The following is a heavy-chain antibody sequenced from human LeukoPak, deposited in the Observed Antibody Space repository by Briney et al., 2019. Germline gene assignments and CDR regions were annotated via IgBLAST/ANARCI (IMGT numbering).Heavy chain of an antibody. CDR2: ISSSSSYI. CDR1: GFTFSSYS. D-gene: IGHD6-13*01. Sequence: GGSLRLSCAASGFTFSSYSMNWVRQAPGKGLEWVSSISSSSSYIYYADSVKGRFTISRDNAKSSLYLQMNSLRAEDTAVYYCARDTNIAAAGDRFDYWGQGTLVTVSS. V-gene: IGHV3-21*01. CDR3: ARDTNIAAAGDRFDY. J-gene: IGHJ4*02.